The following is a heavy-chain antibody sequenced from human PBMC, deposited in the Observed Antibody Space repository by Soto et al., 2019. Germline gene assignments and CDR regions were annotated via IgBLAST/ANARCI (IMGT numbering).Heavy chain of an antibody. Sequence: GGSLRLSCAASGFTFSSYAMHWVRQAPGKGLEWVAVISYDGSNKYYADSVKGRFTISRDNSKNTLYLQMNSLRAEDTAVYYCAREDYDILTGYYQNWFDPWGQGTLVTVSS. CDR2: ISYDGSNK. V-gene: IGHV3-30-3*01. CDR3: AREDYDILTGYYQNWFDP. CDR1: GFTFSSYA. J-gene: IGHJ5*02. D-gene: IGHD3-9*01.